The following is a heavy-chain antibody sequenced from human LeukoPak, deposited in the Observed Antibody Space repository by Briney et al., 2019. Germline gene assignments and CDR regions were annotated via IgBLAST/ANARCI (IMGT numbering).Heavy chain of an antibody. V-gene: IGHV4-39*01. J-gene: IGHJ4*02. CDR2: IYYSGST. D-gene: IGHD3-22*01. CDR3: ARAYYYDNSGYFDY. Sequence: PSETLSLTCTVSDDSISSSNYYWGWIRQPPGKGLEWIGTIYYSGSTYYNPSLKSRVTISVDTSKNQFSLRLSSVTVADTAVYYCARAYYYDNSGYFDYWGQGTLVTVSS. CDR1: DDSISSSNYY.